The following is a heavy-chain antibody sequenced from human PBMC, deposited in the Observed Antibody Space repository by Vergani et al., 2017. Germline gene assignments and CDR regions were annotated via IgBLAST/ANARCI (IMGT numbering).Heavy chain of an antibody. J-gene: IGHJ6*03. D-gene: IGHD5-12*01. V-gene: IGHV3-30*04. Sequence: QVQLVQSGGGVGQPGQSLRLSCAASGFSFSGYTIHWVRQAPGKGLEWVALIEFDGENKYYADSVEGRFTVSRDISENSVYLEMNSLRTEDVAVYYCAREGVATWYEDYYYMDVWSAGTSVSVFS. CDR2: IEFDGENK. CDR3: AREGVATWYEDYYYMDV. CDR1: GFSFSGYT.